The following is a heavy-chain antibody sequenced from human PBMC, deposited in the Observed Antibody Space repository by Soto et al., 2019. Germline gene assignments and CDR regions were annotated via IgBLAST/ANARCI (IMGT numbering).Heavy chain of an antibody. V-gene: IGHV3-11*06. CDR3: VRDIARVGDTYYYDY. D-gene: IGHD1-26*01. Sequence: GGSLRLSCAASGFTFSDYYMSWIRQAPGKGLEWVSYISSSSSDTNYADSVRGRFTISRDNAKSSLYLQMNGLRAEDTAVYYCVRDIARVGDTYYYDYWGQGTLVTVSS. J-gene: IGHJ4*02. CDR1: GFTFSDYY. CDR2: ISSSSSDT.